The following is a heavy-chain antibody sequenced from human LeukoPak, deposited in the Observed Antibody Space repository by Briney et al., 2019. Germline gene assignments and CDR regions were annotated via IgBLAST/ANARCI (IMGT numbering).Heavy chain of an antibody. CDR1: GGTFSSYA. CDR3: ARYSGYDYYYYGMDV. D-gene: IGHD5-12*01. J-gene: IGHJ6*02. Sequence: ASVTVSCKASGGTFSSYAISWVRQAPGQGLEWMGRIIPILGIANYAQKFQGRVTITADKSTSTAYMELSSLRSEDTAVYYCARYSGYDYYYYGMDVWGQGTTVTVSS. CDR2: IIPILGIA. V-gene: IGHV1-69*04.